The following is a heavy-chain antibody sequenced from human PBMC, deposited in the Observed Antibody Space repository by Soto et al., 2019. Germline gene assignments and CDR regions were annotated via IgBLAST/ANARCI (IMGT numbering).Heavy chain of an antibody. J-gene: IGHJ3*02. D-gene: IGHD2-15*01. CDR1: GFTFSSYS. CDR2: ISSSSSYI. Sequence: PGGSLRLSCAASGFTFSSYSMNWVRQAPGKGLEWVSSISSSSSYIYYADSVKGRFTISRDNAKNSLYLQMNSLRAEDTAVYYGARDIVAVVAAPDIWRHGTLVTVSS. V-gene: IGHV3-21*01. CDR3: ARDIVAVVAAPDI.